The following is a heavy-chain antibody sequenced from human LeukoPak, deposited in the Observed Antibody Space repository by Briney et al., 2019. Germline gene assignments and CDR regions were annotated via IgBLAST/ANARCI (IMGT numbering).Heavy chain of an antibody. CDR1: GFTFTRHS. J-gene: IGHJ4*02. Sequence: GGSLRLSCAASGFTFTRHSMNWVRQAPGKGLEWVSYISSSSTTIYYADSVKGRLTISRDNAKNSLYLQMNSLRAEDTAVYYCARDYYGDYFSDYWGQGTLVTVSS. CDR3: ARDYYGDYFSDY. D-gene: IGHD4-17*01. CDR2: ISSSSTTI. V-gene: IGHV3-48*01.